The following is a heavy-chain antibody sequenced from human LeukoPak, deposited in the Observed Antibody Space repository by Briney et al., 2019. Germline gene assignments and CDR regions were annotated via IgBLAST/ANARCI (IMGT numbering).Heavy chain of an antibody. CDR1: GFTFRSYS. CDR2: ITSSSNPI. V-gene: IGHV3-48*01. CDR3: ARNRIHGFYAMDV. J-gene: IGHJ6*02. Sequence: GGSLRLSCATSGFTFRSYSMYWVRRAPGRELEWISYITSSSNPIYYAESVKGRFTISRDNANNFLYLQMNSLRADDTAVYYCARNRIHGFYAMDVWGQGTTVTVSS. D-gene: IGHD3-10*01.